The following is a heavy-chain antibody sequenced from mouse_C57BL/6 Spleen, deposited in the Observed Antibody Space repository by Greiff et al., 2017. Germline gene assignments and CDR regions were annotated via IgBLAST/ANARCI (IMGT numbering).Heavy chain of an antibody. CDR2: INPNNGGT. CDR3: ANYYGHYYAMDY. Sequence: EVKLMESGPELVKPGASVKMSCKASGYTFPDYNMHWVKQSHGKSLEWLGYINPNNGGTSYNQKFKGKATLTVNKSSSTAYMELRSLTSEDSAVDYCANYYGHYYAMDYWGQGTSVTVSS. CDR1: GYTFPDYN. J-gene: IGHJ4*01. V-gene: IGHV1-22*01. D-gene: IGHD1-1*01.